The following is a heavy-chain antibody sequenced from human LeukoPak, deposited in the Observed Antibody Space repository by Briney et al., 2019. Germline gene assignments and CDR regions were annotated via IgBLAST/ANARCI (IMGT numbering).Heavy chain of an antibody. CDR3: ARDEAPRFLEWLTTYYYYYMDV. J-gene: IGHJ6*03. CDR2: ISTTTSGTTI. D-gene: IGHD3-3*01. V-gene: IGHV3-48*01. Sequence: GGSLRLSCAASGFTFSNHNMNWVRQAPGKGLEWVSYISTTTSGTTIYYGDSVAGRFTISRDNAKNSLYLQMNSLRAEDTAVYYCARDEAPRFLEWLTTYYYYYMDVWGKGTTVTVSS. CDR1: GFTFSNHN.